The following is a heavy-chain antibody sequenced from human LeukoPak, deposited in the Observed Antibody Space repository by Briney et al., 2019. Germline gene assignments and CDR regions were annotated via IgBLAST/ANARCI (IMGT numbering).Heavy chain of an antibody. CDR3: ARVGYGSGSYYRSY. CDR1: GFTVSSNY. V-gene: IGHV3-53*01. Sequence: PGGSLRLSCAASGFTVSSNYMSWVRQAPGKGLEWVSVIYSGGSTYYADSVKGRFTISRDNSKNTLYLQMNSLRAEDTAVYYCARVGYGSGSYYRSYWGQGTLVTVSS. D-gene: IGHD3-10*01. CDR2: IYSGGST. J-gene: IGHJ4*02.